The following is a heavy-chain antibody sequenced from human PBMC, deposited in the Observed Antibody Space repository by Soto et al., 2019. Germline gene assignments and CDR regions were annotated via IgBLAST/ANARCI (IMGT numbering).Heavy chain of an antibody. J-gene: IGHJ3*02. Sequence: QVQLQESGPGLVKPSQTLSLTCTVSGGSISSGGYYWSWIRQHPGKGLEWIGYIYYSGSTYYNPSLKSRVTRSVDTSKNQCSLKLSSVTAADTAVYYCARDHPDDYGDSHIWGQGTMVTVSS. CDR1: GGSISSGGYY. CDR3: ARDHPDDYGDSHI. CDR2: IYYSGST. V-gene: IGHV4-31*03. D-gene: IGHD4-17*01.